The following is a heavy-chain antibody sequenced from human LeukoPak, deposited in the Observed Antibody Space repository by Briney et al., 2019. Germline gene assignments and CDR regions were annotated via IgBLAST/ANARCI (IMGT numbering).Heavy chain of an antibody. Sequence: PSETLSLTCTVSGGSISSGSYYWSWIRQPAGKGLEWIGLIYTSGSTNYNPSLKSRVTISVDTSKNQFSLKLSSVTAADTAVYYCARTQTVPKVVVPADFFDYWGQGTLVTVSS. CDR1: GGSISSGSYY. CDR3: ARTQTVPKVVVPADFFDY. V-gene: IGHV4-61*02. D-gene: IGHD2-2*01. J-gene: IGHJ4*02. CDR2: IYTSGST.